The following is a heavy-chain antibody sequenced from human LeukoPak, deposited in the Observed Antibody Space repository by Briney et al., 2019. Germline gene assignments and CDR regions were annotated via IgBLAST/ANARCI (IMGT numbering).Heavy chain of an antibody. J-gene: IGHJ4*02. Sequence: GGSLRLSCAASGFTVSSNYMSWVRQAPGKGLEWVSVIYSGGSTYYADSVKGRFTISRDNSKNTLYLQMNSLRAEDTAVYYCARAEQDSSGRGRVDSWGRGTLVTVSS. CDR2: IYSGGST. CDR1: GFTVSSNY. D-gene: IGHD6-19*01. V-gene: IGHV3-53*01. CDR3: ARAEQDSSGRGRVDS.